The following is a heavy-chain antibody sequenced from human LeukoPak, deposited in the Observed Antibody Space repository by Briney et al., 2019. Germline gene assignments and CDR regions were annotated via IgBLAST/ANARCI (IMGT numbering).Heavy chain of an antibody. V-gene: IGHV3-23*01. Sequence: GGSLRLSCAASRFTFSSYAMSWVGQAPGKGLEWVSAISGSGVSTYYADSVKGRFTISRDNSKNTLYLQMNSLRAEDTAVYYCAKGDGDYHELDYWGQGTLVTVSS. CDR3: AKGDGDYHELDY. CDR2: ISGSGVST. CDR1: RFTFSSYA. J-gene: IGHJ4*02. D-gene: IGHD4-17*01.